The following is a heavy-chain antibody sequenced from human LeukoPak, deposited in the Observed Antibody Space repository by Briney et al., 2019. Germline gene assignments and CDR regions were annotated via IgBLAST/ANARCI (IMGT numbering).Heavy chain of an antibody. CDR2: IKQDGSEK. D-gene: IGHD4-23*01. CDR1: GFTFSNYW. V-gene: IGHV3-7*01. J-gene: IGHJ4*02. Sequence: QSGGSLRLSCAASGFTFSNYWMSWVRQAPGKGLEWVANIKQDGSEKYYVDSVKGRFTISRDNSKNTLYLQMNSLRAEDTAVYYCAKDRFGYGGNSEFDYWGQGTLVTVSS. CDR3: AKDRFGYGGNSEFDY.